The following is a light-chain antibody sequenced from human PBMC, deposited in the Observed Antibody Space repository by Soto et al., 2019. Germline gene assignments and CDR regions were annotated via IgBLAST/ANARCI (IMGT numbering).Light chain of an antibody. J-gene: IGKJ4*01. CDR3: QHYLSSPLP. Sequence: EIVLTQSPGTLSLSPGERATLTCRASPSISGTYLAWYQQKPGQAPRLLIYGASSRATGIPDRFRGSGSGTDFTLIIARLEPEDFGVYYCQHYLSSPLPFGGGTKVDI. V-gene: IGKV3-20*01. CDR2: GAS. CDR1: PSISGTY.